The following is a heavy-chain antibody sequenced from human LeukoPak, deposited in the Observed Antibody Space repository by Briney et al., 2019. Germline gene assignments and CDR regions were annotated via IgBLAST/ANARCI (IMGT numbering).Heavy chain of an antibody. J-gene: IGHJ4*02. CDR3: ARDRGPVDY. V-gene: IGHV3-48*01. CDR1: GFIFSSYR. CDR2: ISTDSSDI. Sequence: HPGGSLRLSCAASGFIFSSYRMNWVRQAPGKGLEWLTYISTDSSDIQYADSVRGRFTISRDNAKKSLYLQLNSLRGEDTAVYYCARDRGPVDYWGQGTRVTVSS. D-gene: IGHD3-10*01.